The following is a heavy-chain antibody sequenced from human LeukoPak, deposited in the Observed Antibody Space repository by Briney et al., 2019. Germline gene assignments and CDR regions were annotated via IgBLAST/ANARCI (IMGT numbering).Heavy chain of an antibody. D-gene: IGHD6-13*01. CDR2: INHSGST. Sequence: PSETLSLTCAVYGGSFSGYYWSWIRQPPGKGLEWIGEINHSGSTNYNPSLKSRVTISVDTSKNQFSLKLSSVTAADTAVYYCARSIAAAGTVWGYWGQGTLVTVSS. CDR3: ARSIAAAGTVWGY. J-gene: IGHJ4*02. V-gene: IGHV4-34*01. CDR1: GGSFSGYY.